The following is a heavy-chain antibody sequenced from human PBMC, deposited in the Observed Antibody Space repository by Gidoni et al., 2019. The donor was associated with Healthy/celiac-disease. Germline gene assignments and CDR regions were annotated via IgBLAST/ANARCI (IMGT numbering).Heavy chain of an antibody. CDR3: ARGGASVTGYYYYGMDV. D-gene: IGHD4-17*01. CDR2: IDPGGGST. Sequence: QVQLVQSGAEVKKPGASVQVSCKASGYTFTSYYMLEMRQAPGQGLEWMGIIDPGGGSTSVAQKYQGRVTMASDTSTSTVYMELSSLRSEDTAVYYCARGGASVTGYYYYGMDVWGQGTTVTVSS. J-gene: IGHJ6*02. V-gene: IGHV1-46*01. CDR1: GYTFTSYY.